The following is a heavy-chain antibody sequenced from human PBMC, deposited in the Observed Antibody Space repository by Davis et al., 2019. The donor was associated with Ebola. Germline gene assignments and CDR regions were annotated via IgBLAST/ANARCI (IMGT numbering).Heavy chain of an antibody. CDR3: VRGTDGYNPGGYFDS. J-gene: IGHJ4*02. D-gene: IGHD5-24*01. CDR1: GFTFSSYS. V-gene: IGHV3-21*01. CDR2: ISSSSNYI. Sequence: GESLKISCAASGFTFSSYSMNWVRQAPGKGLEWVSFISSSSNYIYYADSVKVRFTTSRDNAKNSLYLQMNTLRAEDTAVYYCVRGTDGYNPGGYFDSWGQGTLVTVSS.